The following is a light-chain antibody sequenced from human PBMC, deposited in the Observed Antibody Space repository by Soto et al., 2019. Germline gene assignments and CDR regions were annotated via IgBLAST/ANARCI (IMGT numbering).Light chain of an antibody. V-gene: IGKV3-20*01. J-gene: IGKJ1*01. CDR1: QSVSSSY. Sequence: EIVLTQSPATLSLSPGERATLSFSASQSVSSSYLAWYQQKPGQAPRLLIYGASSRATGIPDRFSGSGSGTDFTLTISRLEPEDFAVYYCQQYGSSPPAWTFGQGTKVE. CDR3: QQYGSSPPAWT. CDR2: GAS.